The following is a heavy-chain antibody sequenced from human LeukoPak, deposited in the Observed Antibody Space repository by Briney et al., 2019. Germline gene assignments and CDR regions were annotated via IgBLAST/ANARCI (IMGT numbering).Heavy chain of an antibody. CDR1: GFTFSSYW. CDR2: IKQDGSEK. Sequence: PGGSLRLSCAASGFTFSSYWMSWVRQAPGKGLEWVANIKQDGSEKYYVGSVKGRFTISRDNAKNSLYLQMNSLRAEDTAVYYCARVSVGRQQLVRSWFDPWGQGTLVTVSS. CDR3: ARVSVGRQQLVRSWFDP. J-gene: IGHJ5*02. D-gene: IGHD6-13*01. V-gene: IGHV3-7*04.